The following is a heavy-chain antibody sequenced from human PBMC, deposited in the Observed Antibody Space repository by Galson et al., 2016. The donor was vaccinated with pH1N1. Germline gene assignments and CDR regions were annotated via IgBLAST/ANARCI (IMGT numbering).Heavy chain of an antibody. V-gene: IGHV3-30*04. J-gene: IGHJ4*02. CDR2: ILYDGTNE. D-gene: IGHD5-12*01. CDR3: ARDSEYSGHEGFH. Sequence: SLRLSCAASGFTFTSYAMHWVRQAPGKGLEWVAVILYDGTNEYYADSVKGRFTISRDKTKRTVYLQMNSLRTEDPAVYYCARDSEYSGHEGFHWAQGTLVIVSS. CDR1: GFTFTSYA.